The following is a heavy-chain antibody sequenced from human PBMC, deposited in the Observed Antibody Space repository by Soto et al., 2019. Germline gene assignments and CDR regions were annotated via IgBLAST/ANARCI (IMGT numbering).Heavy chain of an antibody. Sequence: GGSLRLSCAASGFTFSSYGMHWVRQAPGKGLEWVAVIWYDGSNKYYADSVKGRFTISRDNSKNTLYLQMNSLRAEDTAVYYCARDEASKVATSPSGLDYWGQGTLVTVSS. V-gene: IGHV3-33*01. CDR2: IWYDGSNK. J-gene: IGHJ4*02. CDR3: ARDEASKVATSPSGLDY. CDR1: GFTFSSYG. D-gene: IGHD5-12*01.